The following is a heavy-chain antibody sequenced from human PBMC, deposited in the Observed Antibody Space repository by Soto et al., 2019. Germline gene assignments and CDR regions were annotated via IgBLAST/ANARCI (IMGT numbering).Heavy chain of an antibody. CDR1: GYTFTSYY. D-gene: IGHD2-15*01. V-gene: IGHV1-46*01. CDR2: INPSGGST. CDR3: ASDSSDWYCSGGSCSPLWFDP. J-gene: IGHJ5*02. Sequence: ASVKVSCKASGYTFTSYYMHWVRQAPGQGLEWMGIINPSGGSTSYAQKFQGRVTMTRDTSTSTVYMELSSLRSEDTAVYYCASDSSDWYCSGGSCSPLWFDPWGQGTLVTVSS.